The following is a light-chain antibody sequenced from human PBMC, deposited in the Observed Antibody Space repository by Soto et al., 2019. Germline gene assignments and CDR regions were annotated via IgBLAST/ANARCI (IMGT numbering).Light chain of an antibody. CDR2: KAS. CDR3: QQYKSYSRT. Sequence: DIQMTQSPSTLSASVGDRXTXXXXASQSISSWLAWYQQKPGKAPKLLIYKASSLESGVPSRFSGSGSGTEFTLTISSLQPDDFATYYCQQYKSYSRTFGQGTKVDIK. CDR1: QSISSW. J-gene: IGKJ1*01. V-gene: IGKV1-5*03.